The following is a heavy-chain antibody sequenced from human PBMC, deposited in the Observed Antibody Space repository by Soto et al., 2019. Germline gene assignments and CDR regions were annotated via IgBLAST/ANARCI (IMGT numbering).Heavy chain of an antibody. CDR2: INHSGST. CDR3: AREVVVRGVIITHFDY. D-gene: IGHD3-10*01. V-gene: IGHV4-59*12. CDR1: GGSISSYY. Sequence: PSETLSLTCTVSGGSISSYYWSWIRQPPGKGLEWIGDINHSGSTNYNPSLKSRVTISVDTSKNQFSLKLSSVTAADTAVYYCAREVVVRGVIITHFDYWGQGTLVTVSS. J-gene: IGHJ4*02.